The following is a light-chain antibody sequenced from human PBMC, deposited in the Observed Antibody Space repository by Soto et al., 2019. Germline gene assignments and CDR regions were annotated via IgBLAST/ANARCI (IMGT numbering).Light chain of an antibody. V-gene: IGLV2-14*03. CDR2: DVT. J-gene: IGLJ1*01. CDR1: SDDVGGYNY. Sequence: QSVLTQPASVSGSPGQSITISCTGTSDDVGGYNYVSWYQQHPGKVPQLIVYDVTNRPSGVSIRFSGSKSGNTASLTISGLQAEDEADYYCSSFGGRSGLYVFGTGTKVTVL. CDR3: SSFGGRSGLYV.